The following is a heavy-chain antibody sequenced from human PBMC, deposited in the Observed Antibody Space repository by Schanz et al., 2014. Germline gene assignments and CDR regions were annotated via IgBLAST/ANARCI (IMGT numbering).Heavy chain of an antibody. D-gene: IGHD3-10*02. CDR3: AKNQYDDVDLSSFYFDY. CDR1: GFSFTTYA. V-gene: IGHV3-23*01. CDR2: ISSGGTTT. Sequence: EVQLLESGGGLVQPGGSLRLSCASSGFSFTTYAMSWVRQAPGKGLEYVSYISSGGTTTYHSEPVKGRFTISRDNAKNTLDLQMNTLRAEDTAIYYCAKNQYDDVDLSSFYFDYWGQGTLVTVSS. J-gene: IGHJ4*02.